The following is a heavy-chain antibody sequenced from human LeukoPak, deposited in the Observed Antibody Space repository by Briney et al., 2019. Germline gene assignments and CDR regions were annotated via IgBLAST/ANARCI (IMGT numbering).Heavy chain of an antibody. CDR2: INHSGDT. J-gene: IGHJ4*02. V-gene: IGHV4-34*01. Sequence: PSETLSVTCAVYGGAFSGYYWSWIRQPPGKGLEWIGEINHSGDTKYNPSLKSRVSMSVDVSKDQFSLKLTSLTAADTAVYYCARGSRNYNNYEGADYWGQGTLVTVSS. CDR1: GGAFSGYY. CDR3: ARGSRNYNNYEGADY. D-gene: IGHD4-11*01.